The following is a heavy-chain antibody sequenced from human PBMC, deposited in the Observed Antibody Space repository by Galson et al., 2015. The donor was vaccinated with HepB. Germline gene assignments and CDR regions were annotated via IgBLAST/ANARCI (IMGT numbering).Heavy chain of an antibody. J-gene: IGHJ4*02. Sequence: SLRLSCAASGFTVSSNYMSWVRQTPGKGLEWVSVIYSGGSTYYADSVKGRFTISRHNSKNTLYLQMNSLRAEDTAVYYCASGSGSYHRIDEDYWGQGTLVTVSS. V-gene: IGHV3-53*04. CDR3: ASGSGSYHRIDEDY. CDR2: IYSGGST. CDR1: GFTVSSNY. D-gene: IGHD3-10*01.